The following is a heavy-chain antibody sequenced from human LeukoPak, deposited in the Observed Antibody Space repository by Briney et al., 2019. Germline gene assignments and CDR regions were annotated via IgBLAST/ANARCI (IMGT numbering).Heavy chain of an antibody. CDR3: ARGRIVVVTGYYFDY. Sequence: SETLSLTCAVYGGSFSGYYWSWIRQPPGKGLEWIGEINHSGSTNYNPSLKSRVTISVDTSKNQFSLKLSSVTAADTAVYYRARGRIVVVTGYYFDYWGQGTLVTVSS. V-gene: IGHV4-34*01. J-gene: IGHJ4*02. D-gene: IGHD3-22*01. CDR2: INHSGST. CDR1: GGSFSGYY.